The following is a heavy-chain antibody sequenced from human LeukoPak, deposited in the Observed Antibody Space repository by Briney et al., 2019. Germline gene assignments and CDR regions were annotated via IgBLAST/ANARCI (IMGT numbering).Heavy chain of an antibody. D-gene: IGHD6-19*01. CDR1: GFTFSSYW. J-gene: IGHJ4*02. CDR3: ARDRETAGYSSGWFDY. V-gene: IGHV3-7*01. Sequence: PGGSLRLSCAASGFTFSSYWMSWVRQAPGKGLEWVANIKQDGSEKYYVDSVKGRFTISRDNAKNSLYLQMNSLRVEDTAVYYCARDRETAGYSSGWFDYWGQGTLVTVSS. CDR2: IKQDGSEK.